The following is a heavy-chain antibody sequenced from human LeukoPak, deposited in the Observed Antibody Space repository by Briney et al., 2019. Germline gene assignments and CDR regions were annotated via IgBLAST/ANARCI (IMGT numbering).Heavy chain of an antibody. CDR1: GYTFTSYG. D-gene: IGHD6-13*01. J-gene: IGHJ1*01. V-gene: IGHV1-18*01. CDR3: ARDPTLSIAAAGTEIDH. CDR2: ISAYNGNT. Sequence: ASVKVSCKASGYTFTSYGISRVRQAPGQGLEWMGWISAYNGNTNYAQNLWGRVTMTTDTSTSTAYMELRSLRSDDTAVYYCARDPTLSIAAAGTEIDHWGQGTLVTVSS.